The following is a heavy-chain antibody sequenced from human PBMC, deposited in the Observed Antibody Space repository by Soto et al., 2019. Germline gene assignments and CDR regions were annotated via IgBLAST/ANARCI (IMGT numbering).Heavy chain of an antibody. CDR3: ARDPPQASWYSSSWVNYCYYYGMDV. CDR1: GGTFSSYA. D-gene: IGHD6-13*01. J-gene: IGHJ6*02. Sequence: GASVKVSCKASGGTFSSYAISWVRQAPGQGLEWMGGIIPIFGTANYAQKFQGRVTITADESTSTAYMELSSLRSEDTAVYYCARDPPQASWYSSSWVNYCYYYGMDVWGQGTTVTVSS. CDR2: IIPIFGTA. V-gene: IGHV1-69*13.